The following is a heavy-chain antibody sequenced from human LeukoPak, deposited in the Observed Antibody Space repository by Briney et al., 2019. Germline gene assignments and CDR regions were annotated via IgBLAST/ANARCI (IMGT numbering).Heavy chain of an antibody. CDR2: IKQDGSEK. D-gene: IGHD2-2*01. CDR1: GFTFSIYD. J-gene: IGHJ5*02. CDR3: VRDQKVYCSSTSCYGNWFDP. V-gene: IGHV3-7*01. Sequence: GGSLRLSCAASGFTFSIYDMNWVRQAPGKGLEWVANIKQDGSEKYYVDSVKGRFTISRDNAKNSLYLQMNSLRAEDTAVYYCVRDQKVYCSSTSCYGNWFDPWGQGTLVTVSS.